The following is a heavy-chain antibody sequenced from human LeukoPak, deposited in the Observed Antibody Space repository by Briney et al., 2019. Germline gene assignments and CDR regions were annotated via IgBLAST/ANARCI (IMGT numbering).Heavy chain of an antibody. CDR3: ARGALSSIPVRHSFDY. CDR1: AASISDYF. D-gene: IGHD6-6*01. V-gene: IGHV4-59*01. CDR2: TYYRGST. Sequence: SETLSLTCSVSAASISDYFWSWIPQPPGKGLEWIGNTYYRGSTNYNPSLKSRVTLSVDTSKNHFSLRLSSVTAADTGVYFCARGALSSIPVRHSFDYWGQGTLVTVSS. J-gene: IGHJ4*02.